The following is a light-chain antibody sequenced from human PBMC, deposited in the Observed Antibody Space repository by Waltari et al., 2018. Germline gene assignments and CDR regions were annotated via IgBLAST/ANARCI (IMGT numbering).Light chain of an antibody. J-gene: IGLJ2*01. Sequence: QSALTQPRPVSGSPGQTVTISCTGTSSDVGGYQYVSWYQQHPGKAPKLMIYDVSKRPSGVPDRFSGSKSGNTASLTISGLQAEDEADYYCCSYAGSYTVVFGGGTKLTVL. CDR3: CSYAGSYTVV. CDR1: SSDVGGYQY. V-gene: IGLV2-11*01. CDR2: DVS.